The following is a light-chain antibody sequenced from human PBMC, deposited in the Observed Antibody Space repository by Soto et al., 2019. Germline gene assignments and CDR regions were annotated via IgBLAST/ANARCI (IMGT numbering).Light chain of an antibody. CDR1: QSVSSY. V-gene: IGKV3-11*01. CDR2: DAS. CDR3: QQRSHLPLMYT. Sequence: EIVLTQSPATLSLSPGERATLSCRASQSVSSYLAWYQQKPGQAPRLLSYDASNRATGIPARFSGSGSGTDFTLTISSLAPEDFAVYYCQQRSHLPLMYTFGQGTKLEIK. J-gene: IGKJ2*01.